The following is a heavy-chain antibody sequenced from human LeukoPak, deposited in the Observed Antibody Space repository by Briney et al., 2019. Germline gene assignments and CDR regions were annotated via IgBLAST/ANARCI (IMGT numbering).Heavy chain of an antibody. CDR3: ARDRGTYIAEAEPDY. Sequence: PGRSLRLSCAASGFTFSSYGMHWVRQAPGKGLEWVAVIWYDGSNKYYADSVKGRFTISRDNSKNTLYLQMNSLRAEDTAVYYCARDRGTYIAEAEPDYWGQGTLVTVSS. V-gene: IGHV3-33*01. CDR2: IWYDGSNK. J-gene: IGHJ4*02. D-gene: IGHD6-19*01. CDR1: GFTFSSYG.